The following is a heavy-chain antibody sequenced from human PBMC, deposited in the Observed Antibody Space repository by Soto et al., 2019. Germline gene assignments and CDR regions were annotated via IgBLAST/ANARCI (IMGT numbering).Heavy chain of an antibody. V-gene: IGHV3-30*18. CDR1: GFTFSSYG. CDR3: AKSLWFFRPRSGMDV. J-gene: IGHJ6*02. Sequence: GGSLRLSCAASGFTFSSYGMHWVRQAPGKGLEWVAVISYDGSNKYYADSVKGRFTISRDNSKNTLYLQMNSLRAEDTAVYYCAKSLWFFRPRSGMDVWGQGTTVTVSS. D-gene: IGHD5-18*01. CDR2: ISYDGSNK.